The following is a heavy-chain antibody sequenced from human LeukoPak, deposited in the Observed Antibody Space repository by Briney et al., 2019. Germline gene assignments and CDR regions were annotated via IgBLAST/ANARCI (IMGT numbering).Heavy chain of an antibody. CDR1: GYTFTDYD. CDR2: LNPNSGVT. J-gene: IGHJ6*02. Sequence: ASVKVSCKASGYTFTDYDIYWVRQAPGQGLEYMGWLNPNSGVTNYAQKFQGRVTMTRNTSISTAYMELSSLRSEDTAVYYCARPKVVVPAAKGDYYGMDVWGQGTTVTVSS. V-gene: IGHV1-2*02. D-gene: IGHD2-2*01. CDR3: ARPKVVVPAAKGDYYGMDV.